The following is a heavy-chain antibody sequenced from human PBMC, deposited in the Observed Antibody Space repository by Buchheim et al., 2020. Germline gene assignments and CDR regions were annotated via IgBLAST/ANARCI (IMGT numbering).Heavy chain of an antibody. Sequence: QVQLVQSGAEVKKPGASVKVSCKASGFTLTGYYMHWVRQAPGQGLEWTGWINPDSGGTNYAQKFQGRVTMTRDTAINPAYMELSSLTSDDSAVYYCARTSSFDYWGQGTL. V-gene: IGHV1-2*02. J-gene: IGHJ4*02. CDR1: GFTLTGYY. CDR3: ARTSSFDY. CDR2: INPDSGGT.